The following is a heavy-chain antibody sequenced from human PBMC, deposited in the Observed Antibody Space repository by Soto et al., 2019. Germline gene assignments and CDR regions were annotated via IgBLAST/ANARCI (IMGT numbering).Heavy chain of an antibody. CDR3: AKDTFGSQGAFDY. V-gene: IGHV3-9*01. Sequence: DVQLVESGGGLVQPGRSLRLSCAASGFTFDDYAMHWVRQAPGKGLEWVSGISWNSGSIGYADSVKGRFTISRDNAKNSLYLQMNSLRAEDTALYYCAKDTFGSQGAFDYWGQGTLVTVSS. J-gene: IGHJ4*02. D-gene: IGHD1-26*01. CDR2: ISWNSGSI. CDR1: GFTFDDYA.